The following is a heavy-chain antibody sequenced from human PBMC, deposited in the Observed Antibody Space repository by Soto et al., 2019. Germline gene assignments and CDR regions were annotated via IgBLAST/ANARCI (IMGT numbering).Heavy chain of an antibody. J-gene: IGHJ6*02. D-gene: IGHD6-13*01. Sequence: GGSLRLSCAASGFTFEDYGMHWVREAPGKGLEGVSGISFNSVSIGYADSVKGRFTISRDNAKNSLYLQMNSLRAEDTALYYCAKDMSSSWYPEYYCGMVVWGQGTTVTL. CDR2: ISFNSVSI. CDR1: GFTFEDYG. CDR3: AKDMSSSWYPEYYCGMVV. V-gene: IGHV3-9*01.